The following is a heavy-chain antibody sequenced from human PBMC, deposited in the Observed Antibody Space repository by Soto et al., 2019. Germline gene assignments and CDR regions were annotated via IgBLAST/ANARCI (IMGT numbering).Heavy chain of an antibody. CDR1: GGSISSYY. CDR3: ASVIGRSGSYYKGDAFDI. J-gene: IGHJ3*02. V-gene: IGHV4-59*01. D-gene: IGHD3-10*01. Sequence: PSETLSHTCTVSGGSISSYYWSWIRQRPGKGLEWIGYIYYSGSTNYNPSLKSRVTISVDTSKHQFSLKLSSVTAADTAVYYCASVIGRSGSYYKGDAFDIWGQGTMVTVS. CDR2: IYYSGST.